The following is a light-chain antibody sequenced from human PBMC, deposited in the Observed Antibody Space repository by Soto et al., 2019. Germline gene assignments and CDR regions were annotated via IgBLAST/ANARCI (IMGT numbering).Light chain of an antibody. Sequence: DIQMTQSPSSLSASVGDRVTITCRASQSIKFYLNWYQQRPGKAPKLLIYTASNLQSGVPSRISGSGSGTDFTLTISSLQPEDFATYYCQQSYSTPFTFGGGTKVDIK. V-gene: IGKV1-39*01. CDR3: QQSYSTPFT. CDR2: TAS. J-gene: IGKJ4*01. CDR1: QSIKFY.